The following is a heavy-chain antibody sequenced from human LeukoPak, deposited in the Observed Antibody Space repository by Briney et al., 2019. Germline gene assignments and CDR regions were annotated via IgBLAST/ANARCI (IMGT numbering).Heavy chain of an antibody. D-gene: IGHD6-19*01. V-gene: IGHV4-39*07. J-gene: IGHJ3*02. CDR3: AREVAVAVPDAFDI. Sequence: ASETLSLTCSVSSGSISSTSYYWGWVRQAPGKGLEWIGNIYYSGRPYYNPSLKSRVTMSLDMSKNQFSLRLSSVTAADTAVYYCAREVAVAVPDAFDIWGQGTMVTVSS. CDR1: SGSISSTSYY. CDR2: IYYSGRP.